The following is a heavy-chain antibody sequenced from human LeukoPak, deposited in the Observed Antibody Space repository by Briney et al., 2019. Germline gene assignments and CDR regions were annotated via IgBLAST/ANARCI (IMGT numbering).Heavy chain of an antibody. Sequence: GGSLRLSCAASGFTFSSYWMSWVRQAPGKGLEWVANIKQDGSEKNYVDSVKGRFTISRDNAKNSLDLQMNSLRGEDTAVYYRAGAGCYASCMGFWGQGTLVTVSS. CDR3: AGAGCYASCMGF. CDR1: GFTFSSYW. CDR2: IKQDGSEK. D-gene: IGHD4/OR15-4a*01. J-gene: IGHJ4*02. V-gene: IGHV3-7*01.